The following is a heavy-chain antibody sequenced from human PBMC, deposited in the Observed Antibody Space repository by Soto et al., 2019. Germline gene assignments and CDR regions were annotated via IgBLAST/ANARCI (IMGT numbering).Heavy chain of an antibody. V-gene: IGHV4-31*03. CDR3: AREGSSGYPGGFDP. D-gene: IGHD3-22*01. CDR2: IYYSGST. J-gene: IGHJ5*02. CDR1: GGSISSGGYY. Sequence: QVQLQESGPGLVKPSQTLSLTCTVSGGSISSGGYYWSWIRQHPGKGLEWIGYIYYSGSTYYNPSLLSRVTISVDTSKYQFSLKLSSVTAADTAVYYCAREGSSGYPGGFDPWGQGTLVTVSS.